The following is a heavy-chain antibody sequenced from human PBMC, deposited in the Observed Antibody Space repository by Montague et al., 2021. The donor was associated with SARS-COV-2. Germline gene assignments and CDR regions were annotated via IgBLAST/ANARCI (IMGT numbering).Heavy chain of an antibody. Sequence: SRSLSLAASGFTFSSYEMNWVRQAPGKGLEWVSYITSSGSTIYYADSVKGRFTISRDNAKNSLFLQINSLRAEDTAVYYCARDLRDYDILTGYLWGQGTLVTVSS. CDR3: ARDLRDYDILTGYL. V-gene: IGHV3-48*03. D-gene: IGHD3-9*01. J-gene: IGHJ4*02. CDR1: GFTFSSYE. CDR2: ITSSGSTI.